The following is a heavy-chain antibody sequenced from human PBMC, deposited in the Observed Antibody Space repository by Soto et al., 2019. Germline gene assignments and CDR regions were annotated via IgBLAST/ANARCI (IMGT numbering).Heavy chain of an antibody. J-gene: IGHJ5*02. D-gene: IGHD2-15*01. Sequence: QVHLEESGPGLVKPSETLSLTCVVSGGSMSSFYWSWIRQSADKGLEWIGRIYPTGITNYNPSLKSRVTMSIDTSKKQFSLKVRSVTAADTARYYCGRDRGGGWLDPWGQGALVTVSS. CDR1: GGSMSSFY. V-gene: IGHV4-4*07. CDR3: GRDRGGGWLDP. CDR2: IYPTGIT.